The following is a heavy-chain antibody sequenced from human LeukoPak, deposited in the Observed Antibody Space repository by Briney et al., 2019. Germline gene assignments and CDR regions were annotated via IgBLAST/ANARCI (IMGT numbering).Heavy chain of an antibody. CDR3: ARPRTIGTAYDAFDI. Sequence: SETLSLTCTVSGGSISSYYWSWIRQPPGKGLEWIGYIYYSGSTNYNPSLKSRVTISVDTSKNQLSLKLSSVTAADTAMYYCARPRTIGTAYDAFDIWGQGTMVTVSS. D-gene: IGHD1-1*01. CDR1: GGSISSYY. CDR2: IYYSGST. J-gene: IGHJ3*02. V-gene: IGHV4-59*08.